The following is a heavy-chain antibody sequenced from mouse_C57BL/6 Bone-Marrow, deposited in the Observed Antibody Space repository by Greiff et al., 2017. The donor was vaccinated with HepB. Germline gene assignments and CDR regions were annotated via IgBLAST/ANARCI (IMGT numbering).Heavy chain of an antibody. CDR3: TRGAYDSWFAY. Sequence: VQLKQSGTVLARPGASVKMSCKTSGYTFTSYWMHWVKQRPGQGLEWIGAIYPGNSDTSYNQKFKGKAKLTAVTSASTAYMELSSLTNEDSAVYYCTRGAYDSWFAYWGQGTLVTVSA. V-gene: IGHV1-5*01. CDR2: IYPGNSDT. CDR1: GYTFTSYW. D-gene: IGHD2-4*01. J-gene: IGHJ3*01.